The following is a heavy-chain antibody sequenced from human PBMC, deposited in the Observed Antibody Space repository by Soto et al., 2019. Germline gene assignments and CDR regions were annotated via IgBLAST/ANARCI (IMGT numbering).Heavy chain of an antibody. CDR1: GGSISSSNW. D-gene: IGHD4-17*01. Sequence: QVQLQESGPGLVKPSGTLSLTCAVSGGSISSSNWWSWVRQPPGKGLEWIGEIYHSGSTNYNPSLKGRVTISVDKSKNQFSLKLSSVTAADTAGYYCARTSYGDSPFDYWGQGTLVTVSS. V-gene: IGHV4-4*02. CDR3: ARTSYGDSPFDY. CDR2: IYHSGST. J-gene: IGHJ4*02.